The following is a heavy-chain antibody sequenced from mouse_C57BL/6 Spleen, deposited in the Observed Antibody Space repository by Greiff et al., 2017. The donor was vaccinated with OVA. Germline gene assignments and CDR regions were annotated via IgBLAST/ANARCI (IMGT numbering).Heavy chain of an antibody. Sequence: QLQQSGAELVRPGASVTLSCKASGYTFTDYEMHWVKQTPVHGLEWIGAIDPETGGTAYNQKFKGKAILTADKSSRTAYMELRSLTSEDSAVYYCTRGYYGNFFDYWGQGTTLTVSS. CDR2: IDPETGGT. D-gene: IGHD2-1*01. CDR1: GYTFTDYE. V-gene: IGHV1-15*01. CDR3: TRGYYGNFFDY. J-gene: IGHJ2*01.